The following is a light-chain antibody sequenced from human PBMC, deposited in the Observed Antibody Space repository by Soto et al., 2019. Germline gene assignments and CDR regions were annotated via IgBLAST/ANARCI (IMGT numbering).Light chain of an antibody. Sequence: DIVMTQSPDSLAVSLGERATIDCKSSQSLLYGSSNENYLAWYQQKPGQPLKKIIHWGSVRYYGVSDRFSGSGSATDFTLTISSLQVEDVAVYYCHQYYTLPLTFGGGTKVDIK. CDR2: WGS. CDR1: QSLLYGSSNENY. CDR3: HQYYTLPLT. V-gene: IGKV4-1*01. J-gene: IGKJ4*01.